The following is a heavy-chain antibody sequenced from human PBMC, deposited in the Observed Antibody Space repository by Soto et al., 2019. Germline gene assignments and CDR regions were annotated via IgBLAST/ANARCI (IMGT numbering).Heavy chain of an antibody. Sequence: SDTLSLTCAVSGGSISSGGYSCNWIRQPPGKGLEWIGYIYHSGSTYYNPSLKSRVTISVDRSKNQFSLKLSSVTAADTAVYYCARGMTTVTTFDYWGQGTLVTVSS. CDR3: ARGMTTVTTFDY. CDR2: IYHSGST. J-gene: IGHJ4*02. D-gene: IGHD4-17*01. V-gene: IGHV4-30-2*01. CDR1: GGSISSGGYS.